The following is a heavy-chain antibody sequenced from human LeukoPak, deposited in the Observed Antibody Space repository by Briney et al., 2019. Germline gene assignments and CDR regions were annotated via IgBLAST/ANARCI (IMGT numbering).Heavy chain of an antibody. J-gene: IGHJ5*02. CDR1: GFRFSDYS. D-gene: IGHD3-9*01. CDR2: ISSSDCTT. CDR3: ARNTILHP. V-gene: IGHV3-48*02. Sequence: PGGSLRLSCEASGFRFSDYSMNWVRQTPGKGLEWISYISSSDCTTYYTDSVRGRFTISRDNAKSSLYLLMNSLRDEDTGIYYCARNTILHPWGQGTLVTVSS.